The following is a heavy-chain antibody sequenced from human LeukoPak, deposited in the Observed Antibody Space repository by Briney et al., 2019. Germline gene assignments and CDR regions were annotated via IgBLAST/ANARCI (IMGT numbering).Heavy chain of an antibody. Sequence: PGGPLRLSCAASGFTFSSYAMSWVRQAPGKGLEWVSAISGSGGSTYYADSVKGRFTISRDNSKNTLYLQMNSLRAEDTAVYYWAKVPVTMIVVLITPEDDYWGQGTLVTVSS. CDR2: ISGSGGST. CDR3: AKVPVTMIVVLITPEDDY. D-gene: IGHD3-22*01. CDR1: GFTFSSYA. J-gene: IGHJ4*02. V-gene: IGHV3-23*01.